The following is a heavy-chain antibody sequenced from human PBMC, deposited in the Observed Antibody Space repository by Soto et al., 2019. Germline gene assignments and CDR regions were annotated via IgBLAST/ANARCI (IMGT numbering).Heavy chain of an antibody. D-gene: IGHD2-21*01. CDR1: GFIFSDYY. CDR3: ALGGGHMNYFGMDV. J-gene: IGHJ6*02. V-gene: IGHV3-11*01. Sequence: QVQLVESGGGLVKPGGSLRVSCVASGFIFSDYYLSWIRQVPGKGLECVAYISGTGDTKYYADSMEGRFTISRDNAKNSLYLQMSSVRVEDTAVYYCALGGGHMNYFGMDVWGQGTTVTVSS. CDR2: ISGTGDTK.